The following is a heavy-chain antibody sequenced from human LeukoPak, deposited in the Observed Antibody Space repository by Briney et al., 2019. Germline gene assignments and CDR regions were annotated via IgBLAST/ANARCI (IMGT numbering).Heavy chain of an antibody. Sequence: SQTLSLTCAISGDSVSSNSVAWNWIRQSPSSGLEWLGRTYYRSKWYNDYAVSVRSRVTISADTSKNQFSLQLNSVIPEDTAVYYCARVGSTAYFDSWGQGTLVTVSS. D-gene: IGHD6-13*01. CDR1: GDSVSSNSVA. V-gene: IGHV6-1*01. CDR2: TYYRSKWYN. J-gene: IGHJ4*02. CDR3: ARVGSTAYFDS.